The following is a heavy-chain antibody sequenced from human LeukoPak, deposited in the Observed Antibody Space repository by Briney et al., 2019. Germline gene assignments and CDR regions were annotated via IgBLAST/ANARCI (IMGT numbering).Heavy chain of an antibody. V-gene: IGHV1-8*03. J-gene: IGHJ6*02. D-gene: IGHD3-10*01. CDR3: ASSDPDYYYYGMDV. CDR1: GYTFTSYD. Sequence: ASVKVSCKASGYTFTSYDINWVRQATGQGLEWMGWMNPNSGNTGYAQKFQGRVTITRNTSISTAYMELSSLRSEDTAVYYCASSDPDYYYYGMDVWGQGTTVTVSS. CDR2: MNPNSGNT.